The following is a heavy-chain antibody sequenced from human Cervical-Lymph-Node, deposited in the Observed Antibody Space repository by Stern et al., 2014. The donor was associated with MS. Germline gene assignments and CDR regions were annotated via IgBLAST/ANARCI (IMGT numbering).Heavy chain of an antibody. J-gene: IGHJ4*02. CDR3: AKDGGPEQSWLLANYFDS. CDR1: GFTFSSFG. V-gene: IGHV3-30*18. CDR2: ISYDESST. Sequence: QVQLVESGGGVVQPGTSLRLSCEDSGFTFSSFGMHWVRQAPGKGLEWVAVISYDESSTEYADSVKGRFTISRDNAKNTLYLQMSSLTAEDSTVYYCAKDGGPEQSWLLANYFDSWGQGTLVTVSS. D-gene: IGHD5-24*01.